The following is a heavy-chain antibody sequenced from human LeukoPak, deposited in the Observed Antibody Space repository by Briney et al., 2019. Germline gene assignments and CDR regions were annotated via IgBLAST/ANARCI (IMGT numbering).Heavy chain of an antibody. CDR3: ARHRVGSGADN. V-gene: IGHV4-59*08. Sequence: SETLSLICTVSGGSISNYYWSWIRQPPGKGLEWIGYISYSGSTRYNPSLKSRVTISVDTSRNQFSLKLSSVTAADTAVYYCARHRVGSGADNWGQGTLVTVSS. CDR2: ISYSGST. D-gene: IGHD3-10*01. J-gene: IGHJ4*02. CDR1: GGSISNYY.